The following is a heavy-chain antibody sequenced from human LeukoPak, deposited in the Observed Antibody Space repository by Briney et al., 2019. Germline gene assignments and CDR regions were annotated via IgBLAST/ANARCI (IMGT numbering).Heavy chain of an antibody. V-gene: IGHV3-30*04. CDR3: AKDSGTWNDSDY. J-gene: IGHJ4*02. D-gene: IGHD1-1*01. CDR2: ISYDGSNE. CDR1: GFTFSSYA. Sequence: GGSLRLSCAASGFTFSSYAMHWVRQAPGKGLEWVAVISYDGSNEYYADSVKGRFIISRDNSKNTLYLQMNSLRAEDTAIYYCAKDSGTWNDSDYWGQGTLVTVSS.